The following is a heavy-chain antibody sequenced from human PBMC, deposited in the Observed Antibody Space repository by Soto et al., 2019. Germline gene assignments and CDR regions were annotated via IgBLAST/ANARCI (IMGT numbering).Heavy chain of an antibody. CDR1: GGSIYSGGYY. Sequence: PSETLSLTCTVSGGSIYSGGYYWSWIRQHTGKGMGWIGYINYSGSTNYNPSLKSRITISRDTSKYQFSLKLSSVTAADTAVYYCARNYCYSKVYGYWGQGTLVTVSS. CDR2: INYSGST. J-gene: IGHJ4*02. CDR3: ARNYCYSKVYGY. V-gene: IGHV4-31*03. D-gene: IGHD2-2*02.